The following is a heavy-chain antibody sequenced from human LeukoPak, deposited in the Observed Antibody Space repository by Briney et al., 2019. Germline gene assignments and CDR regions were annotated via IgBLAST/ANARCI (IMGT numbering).Heavy chain of an antibody. V-gene: IGHV4-38-2*02. CDR3: ARDNIVVVAATKAYYFDY. CDR2: NYHSGST. Sequence: SETLSLTCTVSGYSISSGYYWGWVRQPPRKGLGWIGGNYHSGSTYYNPSLKSRVTISVDTSKNQFSLKLSSVTAADTAVYYCARDNIVVVAATKAYYFDYWGQGTLVTASS. D-gene: IGHD2-15*01. J-gene: IGHJ4*02. CDR1: GYSISSGYY.